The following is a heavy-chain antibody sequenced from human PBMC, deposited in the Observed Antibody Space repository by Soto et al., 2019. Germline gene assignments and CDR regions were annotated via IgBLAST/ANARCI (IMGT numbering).Heavy chain of an antibody. D-gene: IGHD4-17*01. CDR1: GHTFTTYY. J-gene: IGHJ4*02. CDR3: ARVTRTFSFFDY. Sequence: ASVKVSCKASGHTFTTYYIHWVRQAPGQGLEWMGIINPNGNNTSYAQKFKGRVTMTRDTSTSTLYMELRGLRFDDTAVYYCARVTRTFSFFDYWGQGTLVTVSS. CDR2: INPNGNNT. V-gene: IGHV1-46*01.